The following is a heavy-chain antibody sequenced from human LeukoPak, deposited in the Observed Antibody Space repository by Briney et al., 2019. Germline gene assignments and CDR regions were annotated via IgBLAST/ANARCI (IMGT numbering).Heavy chain of an antibody. Sequence: PGRSLRLSCAASGFTFSSYGMHWVRQAPGKGLEWVAVISYDGSNKYYADSVKGRFTISRDNSKNTLYLQMNSLRAEDTAVYYCAKGGTLTGYYRVDYWGQGTLVTVSS. D-gene: IGHD3-9*01. CDR3: AKGGTLTGYYRVDY. CDR1: GFTFSSYG. CDR2: ISYDGSNK. V-gene: IGHV3-30*18. J-gene: IGHJ4*02.